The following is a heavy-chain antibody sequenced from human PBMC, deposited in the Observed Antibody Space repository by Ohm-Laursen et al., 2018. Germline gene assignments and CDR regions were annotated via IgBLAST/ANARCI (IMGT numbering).Heavy chain of an antibody. CDR2: ISSASTTI. Sequence: SLRLSCAASGFTLSSYHINWVRQAPGKGLEWVSFISSASTTIYYADSVKGRFTISRDNAKNTVYMQMDSLRAEDRAVYDCARDRSNRDSGYGMDIWGQGTRVTVSS. CDR1: GFTLSSYH. J-gene: IGHJ6*02. CDR3: ARDRSNRDSGYGMDI. D-gene: IGHD4-11*01. V-gene: IGHV3-48*01.